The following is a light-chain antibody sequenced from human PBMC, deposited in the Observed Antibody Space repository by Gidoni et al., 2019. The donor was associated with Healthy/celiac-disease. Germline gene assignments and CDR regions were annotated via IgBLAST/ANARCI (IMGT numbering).Light chain of an antibody. V-gene: IGKV3-11*01. J-gene: IGKJ1*01. Sequence: IVLTQSPATLSLSPGERATLSCRASQSVSSYLAWYQQKPGQAPRLLIYDASNRATGIPARFSGSGSGTDFTLTISSLEPEDVAVYYCQQRSNWRWTFGQGTKVEIK. CDR2: DAS. CDR3: QQRSNWRWT. CDR1: QSVSSY.